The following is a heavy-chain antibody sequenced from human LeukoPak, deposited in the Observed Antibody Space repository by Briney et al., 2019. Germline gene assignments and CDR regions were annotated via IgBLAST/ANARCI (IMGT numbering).Heavy chain of an antibody. V-gene: IGHV3-30-3*02. CDR2: ISYDGSNK. CDR1: GFTFSSYA. Sequence: GGSLRLSCAASGFTFSSYAMHWVRQAPGKGLEWVAVISYDGSNKYYADSVKGRFTISRDNSKNTLYLQMNSLRAEDTAVYYCAKRHGEYYDSSGYYSDAFDIWGQGTMVTVSS. J-gene: IGHJ3*02. CDR3: AKRHGEYYDSSGYYSDAFDI. D-gene: IGHD3-22*01.